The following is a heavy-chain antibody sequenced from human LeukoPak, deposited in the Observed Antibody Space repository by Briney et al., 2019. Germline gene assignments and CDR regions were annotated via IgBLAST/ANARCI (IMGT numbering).Heavy chain of an antibody. Sequence: SETLSLTCTVSGGSISSYYWSWIRQPAGKGLEWVGRIYTSGSTNYNPPLKSRVTISVDTSKNQFPLKLSSVTDADTAVYYCAREYYDDSGAWYFDLWGRGTLVTVSS. CDR3: AREYYDDSGAWYFDL. D-gene: IGHD3-22*01. J-gene: IGHJ2*01. V-gene: IGHV4-4*07. CDR1: GGSISSYY. CDR2: IYTSGST.